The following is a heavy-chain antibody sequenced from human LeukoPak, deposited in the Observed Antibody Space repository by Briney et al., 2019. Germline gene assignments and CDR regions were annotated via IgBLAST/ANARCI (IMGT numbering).Heavy chain of an antibody. J-gene: IGHJ5*02. CDR2: INPNSGGT. CDR1: GYTLTGFY. CDR3: ARAPSYSSKVVFDP. D-gene: IGHD6-13*01. Sequence: ASVKVSCKASGYTLTGFYMHWVRQAPGQGLEWMGWINPNSGGTNYAQKFQGRVTMTRDTSISTAYMELSRLRSDDAAVYYCARAPSYSSKVVFDPWGQGTLVTVSS. V-gene: IGHV1-2*02.